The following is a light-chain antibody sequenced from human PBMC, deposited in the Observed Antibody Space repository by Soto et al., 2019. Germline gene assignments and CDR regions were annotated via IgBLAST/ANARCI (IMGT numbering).Light chain of an antibody. CDR3: SSYAASRSVV. Sequence: QSALTQPASVSGSPGQSITISCTGTSSDIGAYDYVSWYQQHPGKAPKLLINEVTQRPSGVSPRFSGSKSATTASLTISGLQAEDEAHYFCSSYAASRSVVFGGGTKLTVL. CDR2: EVT. V-gene: IGLV2-14*01. J-gene: IGLJ2*01. CDR1: SSDIGAYDY.